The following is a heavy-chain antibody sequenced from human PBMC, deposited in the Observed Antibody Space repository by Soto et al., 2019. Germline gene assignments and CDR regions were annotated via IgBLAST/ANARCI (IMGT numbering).Heavy chain of an antibody. V-gene: IGHV1-18*01. CDR2: ISAYNGNT. CDR1: GYTFTSYG. CDR3: ARDVYSGWVGGN. J-gene: IGHJ4*02. Sequence: QVRLVQSGAEVKKPGASVKVSCKASGYTFTSYGISWVRQAPGQGLEWMGWISAYNGNTNYAQKLQGRVTMTTDTPRSTANGERRSLRSDDTPVYYWARDVYSGWVGGNWGQGTLATASS. D-gene: IGHD6-6*01.